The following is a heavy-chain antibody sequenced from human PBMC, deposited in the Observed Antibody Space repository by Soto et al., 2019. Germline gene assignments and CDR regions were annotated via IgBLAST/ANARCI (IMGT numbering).Heavy chain of an antibody. J-gene: IGHJ4*02. Sequence: QLQLQESGPGLVKPSETLSLMCTVPGGSVSSGPYYWGWIRQPPGKGLEWIASIYNSGSTVYNPSLKSRVTISGDTSNNHFALKRSSVTVADTAVYFCATKSSGYSDDYWGQGTLVTVSS. CDR1: GGSVSSGPYY. CDR2: IYNSGST. CDR3: ATKSSGYSDDY. V-gene: IGHV4-39*02. D-gene: IGHD3-22*01.